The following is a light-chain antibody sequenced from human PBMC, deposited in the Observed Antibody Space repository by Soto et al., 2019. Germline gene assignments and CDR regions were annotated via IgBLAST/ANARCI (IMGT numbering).Light chain of an antibody. Sequence: EIVLTQSPATLSLSPGERATLSCRASQRVSSYLVWYQQKPGQAPRLLIYDASNRVTGIPARFSGSGSGTDFTLTISSLEPEDSAVYYCQQRSKWPRGVTFGQGTRLEIK. CDR3: QQRSKWPRGVT. CDR2: DAS. J-gene: IGKJ5*01. CDR1: QRVSSY. V-gene: IGKV3-11*01.